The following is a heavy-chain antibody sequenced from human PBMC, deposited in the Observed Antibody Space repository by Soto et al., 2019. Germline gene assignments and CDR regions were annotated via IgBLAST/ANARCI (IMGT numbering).Heavy chain of an antibody. CDR3: VREGGTLGLSLGELFPTQNYHYYGMDV. J-gene: IGHJ6*02. CDR2: IYPGDSDT. CDR1: GYKFTSYG. V-gene: IGHV5-51*01. D-gene: IGHD3-10*01. Sequence: GESLKISSKGSGYKFTSYGIGWVRQMPGKGLEWMGIIYPGDSDTRYSPSFQGQVTISADKSISTAYLQWSSLKASDTAMYYCVREGGTLGLSLGELFPTQNYHYYGMDVWGQGTTVTSP.